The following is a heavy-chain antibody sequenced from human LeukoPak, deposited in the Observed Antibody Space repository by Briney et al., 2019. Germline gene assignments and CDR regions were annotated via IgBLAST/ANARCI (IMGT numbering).Heavy chain of an antibody. CDR3: ARLKYSSSPPATNFDY. D-gene: IGHD6-13*01. J-gene: IGHJ4*02. V-gene: IGHV4-39*01. CDR1: GGSIRSSYYY. Sequence: SETLSLTCTVSGGSIRSSYYYWGWIRQPPGKGLEWIGSIYYSGSTYYNPSLKSRVTISVDTSKNQFSLKLSSVTAADTAVYYCARLKYSSSPPATNFDYWGQGTLVTVSS. CDR2: IYYSGST.